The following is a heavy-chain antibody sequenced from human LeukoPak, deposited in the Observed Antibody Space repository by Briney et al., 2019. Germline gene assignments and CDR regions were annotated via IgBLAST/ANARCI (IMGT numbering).Heavy chain of an antibody. CDR3: ANQGSGGSSGFDY. D-gene: IGHD2-15*01. CDR1: GYTFTTYF. CDR2: INPSDDST. Sequence: ASVKVSCKASGYTFTTYFIHWVRQAPGQGLEWMGIINPSDDSTGYALKFQDRLTMTRDLSTSTVYMELSSLRSEDTAVHYCANQGSGGSSGFDYWGQGTLVTVSS. J-gene: IGHJ4*02. V-gene: IGHV1-46*01.